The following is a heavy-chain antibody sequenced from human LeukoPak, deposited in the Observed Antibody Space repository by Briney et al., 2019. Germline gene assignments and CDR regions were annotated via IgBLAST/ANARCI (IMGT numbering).Heavy chain of an antibody. Sequence: PGGSLRLSCAASGFTFSNYGLSWVRQAPGKGLEWVSGITGSGGSTYYADSVKGRFTISRDNSKNTLYLQMNSLRAEDTAVYYCAKDNRYFDWLLYREVVGEPDDWGQGTLVTVSS. D-gene: IGHD3-9*01. J-gene: IGHJ4*02. CDR3: AKDNRYFDWLLYREVVGEPDD. CDR1: GFTFSNYG. CDR2: ITGSGGST. V-gene: IGHV3-23*01.